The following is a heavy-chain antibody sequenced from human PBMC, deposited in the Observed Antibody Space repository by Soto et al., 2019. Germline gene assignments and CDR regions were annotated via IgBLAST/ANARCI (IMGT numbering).Heavy chain of an antibody. CDR1: GGTFSSYA. CDR2: IIPIFGTG. V-gene: IGHV1-69*06. Sequence: ASVKVSCKASGGTFSSYAISWFRQAPGQGLEWMGGIIPIFGTGNYAQKFQGRVTITSDKAKSTAYMELSSLISEDTAVYYCATQLRSIVIREIGYYYYVMDLWGQGTTVTVSS. D-gene: IGHD2-8*01. CDR3: ATQLRSIVIREIGYYYYVMDL. J-gene: IGHJ6*02.